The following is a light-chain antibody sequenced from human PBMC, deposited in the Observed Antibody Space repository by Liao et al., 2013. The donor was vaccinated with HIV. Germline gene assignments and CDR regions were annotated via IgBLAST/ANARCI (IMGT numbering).Light chain of an antibody. V-gene: IGLV3-1*01. CDR1: KLGDKY. Sequence: SYDVTQPPSVSVSPRQLASITCSGDKLGDKYTCWYQQKPGQSPVLVIYQDTKRPSGIPERFSGSNSGNTATLTISGTQAMDEADYYCQAWDSSTAYVFGAGTKVTVL. CDR2: QDT. CDR3: QAWDSSTAYV. J-gene: IGLJ1*01.